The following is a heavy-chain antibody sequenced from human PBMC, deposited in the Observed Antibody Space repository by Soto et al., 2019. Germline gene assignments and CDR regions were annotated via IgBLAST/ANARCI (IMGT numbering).Heavy chain of an antibody. V-gene: IGHV3-15*01. CDR2: IKSKTDGGTT. D-gene: IGHD4-17*01. J-gene: IGHJ2*01. CDR1: GFTFSNAC. Sequence: XESLSLSCAASGFTFSNACMSWVGKAPGKGLEWVGRIKSKTDGGTTDYAAPVKGRFTISRDDSKSTLYLQMNSLKTEDTAVYYCTKDSSGDYDWYFDLWGRGTLVTVSS. CDR3: TKDSSGDYDWYFDL.